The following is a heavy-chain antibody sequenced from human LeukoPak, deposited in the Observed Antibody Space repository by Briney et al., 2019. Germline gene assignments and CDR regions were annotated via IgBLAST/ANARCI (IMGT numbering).Heavy chain of an antibody. Sequence: GGSLRLSRAASGFTFSIYDMHWVRQAPSKGLEWVAIVSYDGANKHYADSVKGRFTISRDNAKNTLNLQMNSLRAEDTAVYYCARDLGQYYDTSDNWFDPWGQGTLVTVSS. D-gene: IGHD3-22*01. J-gene: IGHJ5*02. CDR3: ARDLGQYYDTSDNWFDP. V-gene: IGHV3-30*03. CDR1: GFTFSIYD. CDR2: VSYDGANK.